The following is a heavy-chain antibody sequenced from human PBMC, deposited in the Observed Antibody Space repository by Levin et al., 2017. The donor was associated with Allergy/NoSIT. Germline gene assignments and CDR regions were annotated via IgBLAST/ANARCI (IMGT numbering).Heavy chain of an antibody. V-gene: IGHV3-21*01. D-gene: IGHD2-21*01. CDR3: ARGLVVGNGMDV. CDR2: ISSSSSYI. Sequence: GGSLRLSCAASGFTFSSYSMNWVRQAPGKGLEWVSSISSSSSYIYYADSVKGRFTISRDNAKNSLYLQMNSLRAEDTAVYYCARGLVVGNGMDVWGQGTTVTVSS. J-gene: IGHJ6*02. CDR1: GFTFSSYS.